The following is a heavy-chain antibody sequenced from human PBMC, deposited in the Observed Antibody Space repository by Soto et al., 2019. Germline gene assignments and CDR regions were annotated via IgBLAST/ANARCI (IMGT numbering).Heavy chain of an antibody. CDR3: AGSYGSGSYYPDY. Sequence: QLQLQESGSGLVKPSQTLSLTCAVSGDSISSGGSSWSWIRQPPGKGLEWIGYIYHSGSTYYNPSLKSRVTISVDRSKNQFYLRLSSVTAADTAVYYCAGSYGSGSYYPDYWGQGTLVTVSS. J-gene: IGHJ4*02. CDR2: IYHSGST. V-gene: IGHV4-30-2*01. D-gene: IGHD3-10*01. CDR1: GDSISSGGSS.